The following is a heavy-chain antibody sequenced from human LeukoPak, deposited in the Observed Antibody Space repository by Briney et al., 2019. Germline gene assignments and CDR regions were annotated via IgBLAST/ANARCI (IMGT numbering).Heavy chain of an antibody. V-gene: IGHV3-43*02. CDR1: GFTFDDYA. Sequence: GGSLRLSCAASGFTFDDYAMHWVRQAPGKGLEWVSLTSGDGGSTYYADSVKGRFTISRDNSKNSLYLQMNSLRTEDTALYYCAKDRFVVAGDNYFDYWGQGTLVTVSS. J-gene: IGHJ4*02. CDR3: AKDRFVVAGDNYFDY. CDR2: TSGDGGST. D-gene: IGHD6-19*01.